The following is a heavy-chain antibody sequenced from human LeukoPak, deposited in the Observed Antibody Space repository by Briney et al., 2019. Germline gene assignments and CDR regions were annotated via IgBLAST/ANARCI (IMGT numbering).Heavy chain of an antibody. V-gene: IGHV3-33*01. CDR2: IWYDGSNK. CDR3: AREVTSRVGMDV. CDR1: GFTFSSYG. Sequence: GGSLRLSCAASGFTFSSYGMHWVRQAPGKGLEWVAVIWYDGSNKYYADSVKGRFTISRDNSKNTLYLQMNSLRAEDTAVYYCAREVTSRVGMDVWGQGTTVTVSS. D-gene: IGHD2-2*01. J-gene: IGHJ6*02.